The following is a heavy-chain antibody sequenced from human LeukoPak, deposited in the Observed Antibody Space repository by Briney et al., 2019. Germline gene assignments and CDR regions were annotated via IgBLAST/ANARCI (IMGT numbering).Heavy chain of an antibody. J-gene: IGHJ4*02. CDR2: INQSEST. V-gene: IGHV4-34*01. Sequence: MPSETLSLTCAVYGGSFSGYYWSWIRQPPGKGLEWLGEINQSESTNYNPSLQSRGTISVDTSKNQFSLKLSSVTAADTAVYYCARSGAGRWFGELLHYFDYWGQGTLVTVSS. CDR3: ARSGAGRWFGELLHYFDY. CDR1: GGSFSGYY. D-gene: IGHD3-10*01.